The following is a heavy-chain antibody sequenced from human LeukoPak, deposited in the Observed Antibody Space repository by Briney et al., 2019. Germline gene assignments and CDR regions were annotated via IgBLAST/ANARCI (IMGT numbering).Heavy chain of an antibody. CDR3: ARVNCSSTSCYDYFDY. J-gene: IGHJ4*02. Sequence: GASVKVSCKASGYTFTGYYMHWVRQAPGQGLEWMGWINPNSGGTNYAQKFQGRVTMTRDTSISTAYMELSRLRSDDTAEYYCARVNCSSTSCYDYFDYWGQGTLVTVSS. CDR1: GYTFTGYY. D-gene: IGHD2-2*01. V-gene: IGHV1-2*02. CDR2: INPNSGGT.